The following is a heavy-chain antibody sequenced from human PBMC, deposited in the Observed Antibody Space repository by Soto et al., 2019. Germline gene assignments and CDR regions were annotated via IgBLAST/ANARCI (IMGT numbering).Heavy chain of an antibody. D-gene: IGHD4-17*01. V-gene: IGHV1-69*02. CDR1: GGTFSSCT. J-gene: IGHJ4*02. CDR2: IIPILGIA. Sequence: QVQLVQSGAEVKKPGSSVKVSCKASGGTFSSCTISWVRQAPGQGLEWMGRIIPILGIANYAQKFQGRVTITADKSTSTAYMELSSLRSEDTAVYYCARGTYGDHYSSWGQGTLVTVSS. CDR3: ARGTYGDHYSS.